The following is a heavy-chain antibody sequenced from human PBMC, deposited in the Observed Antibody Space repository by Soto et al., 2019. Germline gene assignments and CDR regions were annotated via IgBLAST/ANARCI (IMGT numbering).Heavy chain of an antibody. J-gene: IGHJ4*02. CDR2: ISAYNGNT. CDR3: ARGHGYYDSSGYYYEFDY. CDR1: GYTFTSYG. D-gene: IGHD3-22*01. V-gene: IGHV1-18*01. Sequence: ASVKVSCKASGYTFTSYGISWVRQAPGQGFEWMGWISAYNGNTNYAQKLQGRVTMTTDTSTSTAYMELRSLRSDDTAVYYCARGHGYYDSSGYYYEFDYWGQGTLVTSPQ.